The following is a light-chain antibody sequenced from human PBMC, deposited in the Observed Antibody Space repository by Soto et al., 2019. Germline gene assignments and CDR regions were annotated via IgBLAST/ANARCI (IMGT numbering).Light chain of an antibody. CDR3: HQYGNSPMT. Sequence: ETVLTRSPGTLSLSPGDRATLSCRASQNVSSNFVGWDQQRPGQAPRLLIYGTSTRATDIPDRFSGSGSGQDFTLTISRLEPDDFAVYFCHQYGNSPMTSGPGTKVDF. V-gene: IGKV3-20*01. CDR1: QNVSSNF. CDR2: GTS. J-gene: IGKJ3*01.